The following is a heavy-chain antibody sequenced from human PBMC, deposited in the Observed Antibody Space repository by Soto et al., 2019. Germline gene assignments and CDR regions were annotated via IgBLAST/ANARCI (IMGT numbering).Heavy chain of an antibody. V-gene: IGHV4-31*03. J-gene: IGHJ4*02. Sequence: SETLSLTCTVSGGSISSGGYYWSWIRQHPGKGLEWIGYIYYSGSTYYNPSLKSRVTISVDTSKNQFSLKLSSVTAADTAVYYCARGLERWLLPRFDYWGQGTLVTVSS. CDR1: GGSISSGGYY. D-gene: IGHD5-12*01. CDR3: ARGLERWLLPRFDY. CDR2: IYYSGST.